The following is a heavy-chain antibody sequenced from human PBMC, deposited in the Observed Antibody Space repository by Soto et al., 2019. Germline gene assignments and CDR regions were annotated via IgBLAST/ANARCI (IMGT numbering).Heavy chain of an antibody. CDR1: GFTFSSYW. Sequence: PGGSLRLSCAASGFTFSSYWMSWVRQAPGKGLEWVANIKQDGSEKYYVDSVKGRFTISRDNAKNSLYLQMNSLRAEDTAVYYCARGYYDILTGYTYYYMDVWGKGTTVTVSS. D-gene: IGHD3-9*01. CDR3: ARGYYDILTGYTYYYMDV. CDR2: IKQDGSEK. J-gene: IGHJ6*03. V-gene: IGHV3-7*01.